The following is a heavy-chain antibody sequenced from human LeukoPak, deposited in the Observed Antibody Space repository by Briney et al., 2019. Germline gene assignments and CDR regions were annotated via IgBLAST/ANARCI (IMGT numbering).Heavy chain of an antibody. CDR2: IRYDGSNK. V-gene: IGHV3-30*02. D-gene: IGHD5-18*01. Sequence: GGSLRLSCAASGFTFSSYGMHWVRQAPGKGLEWVAFIRYDGSNKYYADSVKGRFTISRDNSKNTLYLQMNSLRAEDTAVYYCAKAERGYSYGIDYWGQGTLVTVSS. J-gene: IGHJ4*02. CDR3: AKAERGYSYGIDY. CDR1: GFTFSSYG.